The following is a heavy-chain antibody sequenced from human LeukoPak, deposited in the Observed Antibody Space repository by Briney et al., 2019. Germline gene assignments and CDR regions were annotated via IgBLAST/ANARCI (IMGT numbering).Heavy chain of an antibody. J-gene: IGHJ6*02. Sequence: PGGSLRLSCTASASTFTTYGFHWVRQAPGKGLEWVALIWADGSNQFSADSVKGRVNMSRDNAKNTVYLQMDSLRVDDTAVYFCAREAVISGWSGDMDVWGQGNTVTVSS. CDR2: IWADGSNQ. CDR3: AREAVISGWSGDMDV. D-gene: IGHD6-19*01. CDR1: ASTFTTYG. V-gene: IGHV3-33*01.